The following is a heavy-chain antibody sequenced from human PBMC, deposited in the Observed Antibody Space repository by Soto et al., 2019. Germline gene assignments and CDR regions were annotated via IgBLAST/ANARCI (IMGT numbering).Heavy chain of an antibody. CDR3: ARIYYDFWSGPGVFDI. V-gene: IGHV5-51*01. J-gene: IGHJ3*02. CDR2: IYPGDSDT. Sequence: GESLKISCKGSGYSFTSYWIGWVRQMPGKGLKWMGIIYPGDSDTRYSPSFQGQVTISADKSISTAYLQWSSLKASDTAMYYCARIYYDFWSGPGVFDIWGQGTMVTVSS. CDR1: GYSFTSYW. D-gene: IGHD3-3*01.